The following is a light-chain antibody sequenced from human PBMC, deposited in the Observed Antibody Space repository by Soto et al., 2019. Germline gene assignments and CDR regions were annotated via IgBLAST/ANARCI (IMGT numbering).Light chain of an antibody. J-gene: IGLJ1*01. CDR2: EVS. CDR3: GSWTTYRPYV. CDR1: SSDIGNYNA. Sequence: QSALTQPPSVSGSPGQSITIPCTGTSSDIGNYNAVSWYQQHPGKAPKLIIYEVSNRPSGVSDRFSGSKSGNTASLTISGLQPEDEADYYCGSWTTYRPYVFATGTKLTVL. V-gene: IGLV2-14*01.